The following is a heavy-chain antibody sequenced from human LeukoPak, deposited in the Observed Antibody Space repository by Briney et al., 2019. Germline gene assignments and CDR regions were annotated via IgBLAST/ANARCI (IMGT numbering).Heavy chain of an antibody. J-gene: IGHJ4*02. D-gene: IGHD2-2*01. CDR3: AKKRRVVPAAPFDY. V-gene: IGHV3-23*01. CDR1: GFTLSSYA. CDR2: ISGSGGST. Sequence: PGGSLRLSCAASGFTLSSYAMSWVRQAPGKGLEWVSAISGSGGSTYYADSVKGRFTISRDNSKNTLYLQMNSLRAEDTAVYYCAKKRRVVPAAPFDYWGQGTLVTVSS.